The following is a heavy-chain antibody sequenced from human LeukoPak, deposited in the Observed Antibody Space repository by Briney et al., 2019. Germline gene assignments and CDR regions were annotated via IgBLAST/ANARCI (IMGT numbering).Heavy chain of an antibody. CDR1: GGSISSNIW. CDR3: ARGYSYTTIDY. J-gene: IGHJ4*02. D-gene: IGHD5-18*01. CDR2: IYHSGSS. Sequence: PSETLSLTCTVSGGSISSNIWWSWVRQPPGQGLEWIGEIYHSGSSNYNPSLKSRVTISVDKSKNQFSLKLSSVTAADTAIYYCARGYSYTTIDYWGQGTLVTVSS. V-gene: IGHV4-4*02.